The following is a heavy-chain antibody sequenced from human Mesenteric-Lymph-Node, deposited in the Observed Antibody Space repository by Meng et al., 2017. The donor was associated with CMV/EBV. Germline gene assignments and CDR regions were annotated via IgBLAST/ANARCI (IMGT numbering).Heavy chain of an antibody. J-gene: IGHJ6*02. CDR1: GFTFSSYS. D-gene: IGHD4-11*01. CDR2: ISSSSSTI. Sequence: GGSLRLSCAASGFTFSSYSMNWVRQAPGKGLEWVSYISSSSSTIYYADSVKGRFTISRDNAKNSLYLEMNSLRAEDTAVYYCARDPFNDYWHFYHNYGMDVWGQGTTVTVSS. V-gene: IGHV3-48*04. CDR3: ARDPFNDYWHFYHNYGMDV.